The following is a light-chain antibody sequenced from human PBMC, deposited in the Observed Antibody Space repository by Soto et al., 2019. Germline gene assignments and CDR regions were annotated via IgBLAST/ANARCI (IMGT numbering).Light chain of an antibody. CDR2: DAS. V-gene: IGKV3-11*01. Sequence: EIRLTKSAAALSLSTRERATLSCRASQSVNSYLAWYQDKPGQAPRLIIYDASYRATGVPARFSGSGSGTVFIITINSQEAEDFSGKYCQQYGRTFGQGTKVDI. J-gene: IGKJ1*01. CDR3: QQYGRT. CDR1: QSVNSY.